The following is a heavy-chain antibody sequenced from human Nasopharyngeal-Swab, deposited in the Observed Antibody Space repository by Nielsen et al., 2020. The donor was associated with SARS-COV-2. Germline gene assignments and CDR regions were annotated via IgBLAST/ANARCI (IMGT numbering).Heavy chain of an antibody. CDR1: GFTFSTYG. CDR3: AREAHYYDSSSLDY. J-gene: IGHJ4*02. CDR2: ISYDGSNK. V-gene: IGHV3-30*03. Sequence: GGSLRLSCAASGFTFSTYGMHWVRQAPGKGLEWVAVISYDGSNKYYADSVKGRFTISRDNSKNTLYLQMNSLRAEDTAVYYCAREAHYYDSSSLDYWGQGTLVTVSS. D-gene: IGHD3-22*01.